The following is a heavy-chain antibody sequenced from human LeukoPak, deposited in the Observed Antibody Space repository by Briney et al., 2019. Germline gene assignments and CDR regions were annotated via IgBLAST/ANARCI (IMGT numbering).Heavy chain of an antibody. CDR3: ARLGMAGYCSGGSCYYYYYGMDV. Sequence: SQTLSLTCAISGDSVSSNSAARNWIRQSPSRGFEWLGRTYYRSKWYNDYAVSVKSRITINPDTSKNQFSLQLNSVTPEDTAVYYCARLGMAGYCSGGSCYYYYYGMDVWGQGTTVTVSS. V-gene: IGHV6-1*01. J-gene: IGHJ6*02. CDR2: TYYRSKWYN. CDR1: GDSVSSNSAA. D-gene: IGHD2-15*01.